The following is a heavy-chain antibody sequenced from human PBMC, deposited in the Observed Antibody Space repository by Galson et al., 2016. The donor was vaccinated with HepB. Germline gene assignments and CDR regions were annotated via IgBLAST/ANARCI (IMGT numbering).Heavy chain of an antibody. CDR3: ARDLSGPDY. J-gene: IGHJ4*02. CDR1: GFTFRNHQ. V-gene: IGHV3-74*01. CDR2: IEPDGNSP. Sequence: SLRLSCAISGFTFRNHQMHWVRQVPGKGLVWVSRIEPDGNSPIYADSVKGRFTISRDNAKNTRYLQMNSLRVEDTAVYYCARDLSGPDYWGQGTLVTVSS.